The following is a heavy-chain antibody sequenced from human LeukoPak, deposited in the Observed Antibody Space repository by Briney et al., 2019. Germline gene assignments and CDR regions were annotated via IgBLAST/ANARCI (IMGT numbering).Heavy chain of an antibody. CDR2: ISGSGGTT. V-gene: IGHV3-23*01. CDR3: ARGHSSGWYYFDS. CDR1: GFTFGIYA. Sequence: GGSLRLSCAVSGFTFGIYAMTWVRQAPGRGLEWVSTISGSGGTTHFADSVKGRFTISRDNSGSTLYLQMNSLRAEDTAVYWCARGHSSGWYYFDSWGQGTLVTVSS. J-gene: IGHJ4*02. D-gene: IGHD6-19*01.